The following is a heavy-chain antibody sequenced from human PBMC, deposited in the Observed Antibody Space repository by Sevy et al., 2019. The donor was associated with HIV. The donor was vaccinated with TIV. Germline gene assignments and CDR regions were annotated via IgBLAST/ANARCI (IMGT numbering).Heavy chain of an antibody. V-gene: IGHV3-43D*03. J-gene: IGHJ4*02. CDR1: GFTFDDFA. Sequence: GGSLRLSCAASGFTFDDFAMHWVRQIPGKRLEWVSLIGWDGGNKFYRSSVRGRFAISRDNTNNSLYLQMDSLTADDTALYYCVKDIGRRSVALSFDFWGQGTLVTVSS. CDR2: IGWDGGNK. D-gene: IGHD6-19*01. CDR3: VKDIGRRSVALSFDF.